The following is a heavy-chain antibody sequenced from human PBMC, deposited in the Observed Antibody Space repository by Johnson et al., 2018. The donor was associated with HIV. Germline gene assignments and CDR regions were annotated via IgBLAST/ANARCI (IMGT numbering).Heavy chain of an antibody. Sequence: VQLVESGGGLVQPGGSLRLSCAASGFTVSSNYMSWVRQAPGKGLEWVSVIYSGGSTYYADSVKGRFTISRDNSKNTLYLQMNSLRAEDTAVYYCARSSGSYYGWDAFALWGQGTMVTVSS. CDR2: IYSGGST. J-gene: IGHJ3*01. V-gene: IGHV3-66*01. CDR1: GFTVSSNY. D-gene: IGHD1-26*01. CDR3: ARSSGSYYGWDAFAL.